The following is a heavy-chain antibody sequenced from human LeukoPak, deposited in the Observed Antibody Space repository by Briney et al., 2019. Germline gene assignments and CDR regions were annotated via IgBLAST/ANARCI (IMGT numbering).Heavy chain of an antibody. CDR2: INQDGSVL. CDR3: SRSLDY. J-gene: IGHJ4*02. Sequence: GGSLRLSCAASGFPFSGYWMDWVRQAPGKGMEWVANINQDGSVLYYAPSVKGRFTISRDNAKNSLYPQMNSLRAEDTAVYYCSRSLDYLGQGALVTVSS. V-gene: IGHV3-7*01. CDR1: GFPFSGYW.